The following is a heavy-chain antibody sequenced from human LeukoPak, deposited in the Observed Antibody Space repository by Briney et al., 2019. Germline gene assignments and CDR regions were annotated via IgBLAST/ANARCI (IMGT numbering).Heavy chain of an antibody. CDR2: IYYSGST. V-gene: IGHV4-39*01. J-gene: IGHJ4*02. D-gene: IGHD3-9*01. CDR1: GGSISSSSYY. CDR3: ARLGDYDILTGYYNAINRIDY. Sequence: SETLSLTCTVSGGSISSSSYYWGWIRQPPGKGLEWIGSIYYSGSTYYNPSLKSRVTISVDTSKNQFSLKLSSVTAADTAVYYCARLGDYDILTGYYNAINRIDYWGQGTLVTVSS.